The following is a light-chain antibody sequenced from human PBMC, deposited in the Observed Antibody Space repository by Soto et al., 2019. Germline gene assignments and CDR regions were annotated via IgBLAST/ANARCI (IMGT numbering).Light chain of an antibody. CDR2: GAS. CDR1: QSVTSN. V-gene: IGKV3D-15*01. CDR3: QQFNNRWDET. Sequence: EIAMTQSPATLSASPEEIATLSCRASQSVTSNLAWYQQKPGQAPLLLVYGASIRATGIPDRFSGSGSGTEFPLTIIRLQYEDFAVCYCQQFNNRWDETFGQGTKVEIK. J-gene: IGKJ1*01.